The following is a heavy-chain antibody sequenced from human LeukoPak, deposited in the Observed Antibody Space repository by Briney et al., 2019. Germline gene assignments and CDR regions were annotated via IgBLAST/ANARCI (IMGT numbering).Heavy chain of an antibody. CDR2: IRKKTNSYTT. Sequence: GGSLRLSCAASGCTFSDHYMEWVRKAPGKGLDLVGRIRKKTNSYTTEYAASVKGRFTISRDDSKNSLSLQMNSQKTEDTAVYYCARVSDMFYYNDWGQGTLVTVSS. CDR1: GCTFSDHY. D-gene: IGHD3-10*01. V-gene: IGHV3-72*01. CDR3: ARVSDMFYYND. J-gene: IGHJ4*02.